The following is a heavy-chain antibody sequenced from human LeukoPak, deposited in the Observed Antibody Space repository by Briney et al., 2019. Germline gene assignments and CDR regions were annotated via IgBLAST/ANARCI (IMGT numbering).Heavy chain of an antibody. V-gene: IGHV3-30*03. CDR3: AGGQGWHFDL. CDR1: GYIFSDHG. J-gene: IGHJ2*01. D-gene: IGHD2-15*01. CDR2: ISYDGTTQ. Sequence: GGSLRLSCTASGYIFSDHGMHWVRQAPGKGLQWVAFISYDGTTQYYADSVRGRVTGSRDNAKTSLYLQMNSLRGEDTAVYYCAGGQGWHFDLWGRGTLITVSS.